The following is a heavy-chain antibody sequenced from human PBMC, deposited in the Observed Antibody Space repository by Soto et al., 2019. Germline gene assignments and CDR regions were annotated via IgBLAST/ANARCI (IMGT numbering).Heavy chain of an antibody. Sequence: PGESLKICCKGSGYSFTSYWIGWVRQMPGKGLEWMGIIYPGDSDTRYSPSFQGQVTISADKSISTAYLQWSSLKASDTAMYYCARDIAARPGYYYYGMDVWGQGTTVTVSS. CDR3: ARDIAARPGYYYYGMDV. CDR2: IYPGDSDT. CDR1: GYSFTSYW. J-gene: IGHJ6*02. D-gene: IGHD6-6*01. V-gene: IGHV5-51*01.